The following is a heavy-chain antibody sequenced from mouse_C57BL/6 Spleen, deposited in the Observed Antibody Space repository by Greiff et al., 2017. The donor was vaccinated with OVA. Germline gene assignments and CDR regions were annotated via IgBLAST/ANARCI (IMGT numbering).Heavy chain of an antibody. J-gene: IGHJ2*01. Sequence: EVKLQQSGPGLVKPSQSLSLTCSVTGYSITSGYYWNWIRQFPGNKLEWMGYISYDGSNNYNPSLKNRISITRDTSKNQFFLKLNSVTTEDTATYYCARDDGYWGQGTTLTVSS. V-gene: IGHV3-6*01. CDR3: ARDDGY. CDR2: ISYDGSN. CDR1: GYSITSGYY.